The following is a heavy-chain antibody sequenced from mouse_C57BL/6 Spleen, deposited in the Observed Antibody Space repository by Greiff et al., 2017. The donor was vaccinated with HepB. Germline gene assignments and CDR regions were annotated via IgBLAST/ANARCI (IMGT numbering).Heavy chain of an antibody. CDR1: GYAFSSSW. CDR2: IYPGDGDT. J-gene: IGHJ1*03. Sequence: QVQLQQSGPELVKPGASVKISCKASGYAFSSSWMNWVKQRPGKGLEWIGRIYPGDGDTNYNGKFKGKATLTADKSSSTAYMQLSSLTSEDSAVYFCARGYYGSRYFDVWGTGTTVTVSS. CDR3: ARGYYGSRYFDV. D-gene: IGHD1-1*01. V-gene: IGHV1-82*01.